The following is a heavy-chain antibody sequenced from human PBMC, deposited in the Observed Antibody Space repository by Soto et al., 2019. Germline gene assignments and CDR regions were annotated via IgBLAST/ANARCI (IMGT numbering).Heavy chain of an antibody. CDR1: GFTFSSYG. J-gene: IGHJ6*02. CDR2: IWYDGSNK. CDR3: AREVGWNFDIVVVVAASPAYYYGMDV. D-gene: IGHD2-15*01. V-gene: IGHV3-33*01. Sequence: GGSLRLSCAASGFTFSSYGMHWVRQAPGKGLEWVAVIWYDGSNKYYADSVKGRFTISRDNSKNTLYLQMNSLRAEDTAVYYCAREVGWNFDIVVVVAASPAYYYGMDVWGQGTTVTVSS.